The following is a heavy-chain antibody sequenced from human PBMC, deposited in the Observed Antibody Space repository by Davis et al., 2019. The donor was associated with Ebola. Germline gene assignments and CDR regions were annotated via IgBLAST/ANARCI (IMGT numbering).Heavy chain of an antibody. D-gene: IGHD6-19*01. CDR3: ARDQGSQGNFHY. J-gene: IGHJ4*02. CDR1: GFTFSSYW. V-gene: IGHV3-74*01. CDR2: IKSDGSTK. Sequence: HTGGSLRLSCVVSGFTFSSYWMHWVRQAPGKGLVWVSRIKSDGSTKSYADSVKGRFTISRDNARNSLYLQMDSLRAEDTALYYCARDQGSQGNFHYWGQGTLVAVSS.